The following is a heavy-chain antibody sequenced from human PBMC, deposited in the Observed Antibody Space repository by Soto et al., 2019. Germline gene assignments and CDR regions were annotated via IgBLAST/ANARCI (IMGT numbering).Heavy chain of an antibody. CDR1: GGSFSGYY. D-gene: IGHD6-19*01. CDR3: ARDGYSSGDSLDY. CDR2: INHSGST. V-gene: IGHV4-34*01. Sequence: PSETLSLTCAVYGGSFSGYYWSWIRQPPGKGLEWIGEINHSGSTNYNPSLKSRVTISVDTSKNQFSLKLSSVTAADTAVYYCARDGYSSGDSLDYWGQGTLVTVSS. J-gene: IGHJ4*02.